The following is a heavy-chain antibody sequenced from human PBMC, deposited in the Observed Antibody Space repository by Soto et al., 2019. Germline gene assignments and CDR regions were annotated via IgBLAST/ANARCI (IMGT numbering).Heavy chain of an antibody. CDR2: IYYSGTT. V-gene: IGHV4-39*01. CDR1: GGSISSSNYF. J-gene: IGHJ4*02. CDR3: ARLQAAVPHY. Sequence: PSETLSLTCTVSGGSISSSNYFWGWIRQPPGKGLEWIGSIYYSGTTYYNPSLKSRVTISGDTSKNQFSLKLTSVAAADTAIYFCARLQAAVPHYWGQGILVTVSS. D-gene: IGHD6-13*01.